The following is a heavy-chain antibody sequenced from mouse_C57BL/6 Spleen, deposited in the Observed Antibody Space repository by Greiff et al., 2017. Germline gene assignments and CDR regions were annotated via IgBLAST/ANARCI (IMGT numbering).Heavy chain of an antibody. Sequence: QVQLQQPGAELVMPGASVKLSCKASGYTFTSYWMHWVKQRPGQGLEWIGEIDPSDSYTNYNQKFKGKSTLTVDNSYSTSYMQLSSLTSEDSAVCLCARLPANAMDDWGQGTSVTVSS. J-gene: IGHJ4*01. CDR1: GYTFTSYW. CDR3: ARLPANAMDD. D-gene: IGHD1-2*01. CDR2: IDPSDSYT. V-gene: IGHV1-69*01.